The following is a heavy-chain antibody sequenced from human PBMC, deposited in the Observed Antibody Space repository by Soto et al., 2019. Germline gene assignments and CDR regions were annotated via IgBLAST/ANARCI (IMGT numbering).Heavy chain of an antibody. CDR1: EFPFGNAW. J-gene: IGHJ5*02. Sequence: EVQLVEYGGGLAKPGGSLRLSCVASEFPFGNAWMSWVRQAPGKGLEWVGRIKRKTDGGTADYAAPVRGRFTISRDDSKNTLDLQMNSLKTEDTGVYFGATTTTYDVWGGSSTGGFHPWCQGTLVTVSS. CDR3: ATTTTYDVWGGSSTGGFHP. D-gene: IGHD3-3*01. V-gene: IGHV3-15*05. CDR2: IKRKTDGGTA.